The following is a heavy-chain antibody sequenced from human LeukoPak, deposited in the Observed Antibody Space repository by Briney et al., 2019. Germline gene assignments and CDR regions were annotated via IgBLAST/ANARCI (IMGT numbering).Heavy chain of an antibody. J-gene: IGHJ6*03. V-gene: IGHV3-7*01. CDR2: IKQDGSEK. D-gene: IGHD3-3*01. CDR1: GFSLSSYW. Sequence: PGGSLRLSCAASGFSLSSYWMSWVRQAPGKGLEWVANIKQDGSEKYYVDSVKGRFTIARDSAKKSLYLQMNSLRAEDTAVYHCARLRYDDFWSGSWKYYYYMDVWGKGTTVTVSS. CDR3: ARLRYDDFWSGSWKYYYYMDV.